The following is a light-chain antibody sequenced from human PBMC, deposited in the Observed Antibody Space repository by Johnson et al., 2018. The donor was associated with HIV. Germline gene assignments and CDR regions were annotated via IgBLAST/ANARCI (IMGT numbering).Light chain of an antibody. CDR1: SSNIGNNY. V-gene: IGLV1-51*02. CDR3: GTWDTILQTFG. J-gene: IGLJ1*01. CDR2: ENN. Sequence: QSVLTQPPSLSAAPGQNVTISCSGSSSNIGNNYVSLYQQLPGTAPKLLIYENNKRPSGIPDRFSGSRSGTSATLGIAGLQPGDEADYFCGTWDTILQTFGFGTGTEVSVL.